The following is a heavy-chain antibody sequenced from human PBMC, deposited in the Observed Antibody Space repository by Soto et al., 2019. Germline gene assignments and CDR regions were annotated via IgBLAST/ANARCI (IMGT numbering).Heavy chain of an antibody. Sequence: SETLSLTCTVSGGSISSYYWSWIRQPPGKGLEWIGYIYYSGSTNYNPSLKSRVTISVDTSKNQFSLKLSSVTAADTAVYYCARLVSSTVTTWGVDYYYYMDVWGKGTTVTVSS. V-gene: IGHV4-59*08. CDR1: GGSISSYY. CDR3: ARLVSSTVTTWGVDYYYYMDV. CDR2: IYYSGST. D-gene: IGHD4-17*01. J-gene: IGHJ6*03.